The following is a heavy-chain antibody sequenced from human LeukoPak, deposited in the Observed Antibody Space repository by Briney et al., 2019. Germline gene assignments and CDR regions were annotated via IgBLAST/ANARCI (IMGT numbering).Heavy chain of an antibody. V-gene: IGHV1-18*01. Sequence: ASVKVSCKASGNTFTKYAITWVRQAPGQGLEWTGRISADSGHTNYAQKLQGRVTMTTDTSTNTAYMELSSLRSEDTAVYYCARSADGSGSYYHYYYYMDVWGKGTTVTVSS. CDR2: ISADSGHT. J-gene: IGHJ6*03. CDR3: ARSADGSGSYYHYYYYMDV. CDR1: GNTFTKYA. D-gene: IGHD3-10*01.